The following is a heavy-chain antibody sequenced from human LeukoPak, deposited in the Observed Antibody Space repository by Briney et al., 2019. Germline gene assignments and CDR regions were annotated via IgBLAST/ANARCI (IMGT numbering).Heavy chain of an antibody. Sequence: GGSLRLSCAASGFRFSDYYMSWIRQAPGKGLEWVSYITSSGSSRNYADSVKGRFTISRDNAENSLYLQMNSLRAEDTAVYFCARVWSGYSLHYSYYYYMDVWGKGTTVTVSS. CDR1: GFRFSDYY. CDR3: ARVWSGYSLHYSYYYYMDV. D-gene: IGHD3-3*01. V-gene: IGHV3-11*01. J-gene: IGHJ6*03. CDR2: ITSSGSSR.